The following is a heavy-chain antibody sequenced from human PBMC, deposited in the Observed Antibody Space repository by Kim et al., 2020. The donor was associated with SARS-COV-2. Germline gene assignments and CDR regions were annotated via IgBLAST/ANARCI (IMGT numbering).Heavy chain of an antibody. CDR2: IIPIFGTA. V-gene: IGHV1-69*13. Sequence: SVKVSCKASGGTFSSYAIRWVRQAPGQGLEWMGGIIPIFGTANYAQKFQGRVTITADESTSTAYMELSSLRSEDTAVYYCVRAPTGRMGPNPYFCYYYMDVWGKGTTVTVSS. CDR1: GGTFSSYA. CDR3: VRAPTGRMGPNPYFCYYYMDV. J-gene: IGHJ6*03. D-gene: IGHD4-17*01.